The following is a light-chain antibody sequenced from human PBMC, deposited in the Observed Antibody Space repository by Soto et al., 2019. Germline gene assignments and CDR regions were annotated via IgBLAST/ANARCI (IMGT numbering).Light chain of an antibody. CDR3: TSYTTSSTYV. V-gene: IGLV2-14*03. J-gene: IGLJ1*01. Sequence: QSALTQPASVSGSPGQSIAISCTGTSSDVGFYNYVSWYQQHPGKAPKLMVYDVNNRPSGVSNRFSGSKSGNTASLTISGLTAEDEADYYCTSYTTSSTYVFGTGTKVTVL. CDR2: DVN. CDR1: SSDVGFYNY.